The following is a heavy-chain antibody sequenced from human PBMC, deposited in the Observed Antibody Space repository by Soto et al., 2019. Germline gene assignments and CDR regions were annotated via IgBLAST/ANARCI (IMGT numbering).Heavy chain of an antibody. Sequence: ESGGGVVQPGRSLRLSCAASGFTFSSYAMHWVRQAPGKGLEWVAVISYDGSNKYYADSVKGRFTISRDNSKNTLYLQMNSLRAEDTAVYYCATLRGVVVVAASFDYWGQGTLVTVSS. D-gene: IGHD2-15*01. CDR3: ATLRGVVVVAASFDY. CDR2: ISYDGSNK. V-gene: IGHV3-30-3*01. CDR1: GFTFSSYA. J-gene: IGHJ4*02.